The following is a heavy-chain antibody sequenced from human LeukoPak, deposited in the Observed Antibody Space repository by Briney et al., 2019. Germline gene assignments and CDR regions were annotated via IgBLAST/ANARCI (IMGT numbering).Heavy chain of an antibody. CDR2: ISYDGSNK. D-gene: IGHD6-19*01. J-gene: IGHJ4*02. CDR1: GFTFSSYA. Sequence: GRSLRLSCAASGFTFSSYAIHWVRQAPGKGLEWVAVISYDGSNKYYADSVKGRFTISRDNSKNTLYLQMNSLRAEDTAVYYCAKAGIGVVGYFDYWGQGTLVTASS. CDR3: AKAGIGVVGYFDY. V-gene: IGHV3-30*18.